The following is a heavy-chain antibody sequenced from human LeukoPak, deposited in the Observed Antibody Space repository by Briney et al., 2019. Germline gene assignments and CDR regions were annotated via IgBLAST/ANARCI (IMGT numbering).Heavy chain of an antibody. Sequence: SQTLSLTCTVSGGSISSGGYYWSWIRQPPGKGLEWIGYIYHSGSTYYNPSLKSRVTISVDTSKNQFSLKLSSVTAADTAVYYCARGHSYDILTGYLRIDAFDIWGQGTMVTVSS. CDR1: GGSISSGGYY. CDR2: IYHSGST. D-gene: IGHD3-9*01. CDR3: ARGHSYDILTGYLRIDAFDI. J-gene: IGHJ3*02. V-gene: IGHV4-30-2*01.